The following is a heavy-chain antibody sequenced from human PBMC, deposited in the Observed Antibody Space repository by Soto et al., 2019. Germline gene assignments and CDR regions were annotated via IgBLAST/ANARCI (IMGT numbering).Heavy chain of an antibody. V-gene: IGHV3-30*09. CDR2: ISFDGSDE. Sequence: GGSLRLSCAASGFTFTNFAMHWVRQAPGKGLEWVAVISFDGSDEFYGDYLMGRFAISRDNSKNRLYLQMNSLRADDTAVYYCARSPPKRLTHFDYWGQGTLVTVSS. CDR3: ARSPPKRLTHFDY. CDR1: GFTFTNFA. J-gene: IGHJ4*02.